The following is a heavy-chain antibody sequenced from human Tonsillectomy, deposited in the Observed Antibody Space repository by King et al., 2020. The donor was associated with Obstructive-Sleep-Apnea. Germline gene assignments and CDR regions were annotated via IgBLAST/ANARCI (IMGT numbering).Heavy chain of an antibody. Sequence: VQLVESGGGVVQPGRSLRLSCAASGFTFSTYAMHWVRQAPGKGLEWVAVISYDGINKYYADSVKGQFTISRDNSKNTLYLQMNSLRAEDTAVYYCARDGKYNWNSDIFDIWGQGTMVTVSS. CDR2: ISYDGINK. V-gene: IGHV3-30*04. D-gene: IGHD1-7*01. CDR1: GFTFSTYA. J-gene: IGHJ3*02. CDR3: ARDGKYNWNSDIFDI.